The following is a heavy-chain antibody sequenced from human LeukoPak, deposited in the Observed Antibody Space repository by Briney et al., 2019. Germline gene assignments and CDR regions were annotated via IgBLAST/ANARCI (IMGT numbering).Heavy chain of an antibody. CDR2: IKQDGSET. D-gene: IGHD6-19*01. Sequence: GGSLRLSCAASGFTFSSYWMSWVRQAPGKGLEWVANIKQDGSETYYVDSVKGRFTISRDNAKNSLYLQMNSLRAEDTAVYYCAKESSGGWYFDYWGQGTLVTVSS. J-gene: IGHJ4*02. CDR1: GFTFSSYW. V-gene: IGHV3-7*03. CDR3: AKESSGGWYFDY.